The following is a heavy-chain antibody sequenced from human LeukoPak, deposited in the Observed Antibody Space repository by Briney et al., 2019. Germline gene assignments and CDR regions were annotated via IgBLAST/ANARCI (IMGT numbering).Heavy chain of an antibody. J-gene: IGHJ4*02. V-gene: IGHV4-31*03. CDR2: IYYSGST. CDR3: ARGRCSSSSCYSIFDY. D-gene: IGHD2-2*02. Sequence: SETLSLTCTVSGGSISSGGYHWRWIRPNPGKGVEWTGYIYYSGSTYYNPSLKSRVTISVDTSKNQFSLKLSSVTAANTAVYYCARGRCSSSSCYSIFDYLGQGTLVTVSS. CDR1: GGSISSGGYH.